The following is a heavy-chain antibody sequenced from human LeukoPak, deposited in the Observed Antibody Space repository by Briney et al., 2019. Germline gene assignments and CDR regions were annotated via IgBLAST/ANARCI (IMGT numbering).Heavy chain of an antibody. J-gene: IGHJ4*02. Sequence: GGSLRLSCAASGFIFSDSAMHWVRQASGRGLEWVGRIRSKANNYATTYAASVKGRFTISRDDSKNTAYLQMNSLKIEDAAVYYCTRPCAGDCTDNYWGQGTLVTVSS. CDR2: IRSKANNYAT. CDR1: GFIFSDSA. CDR3: TRPCAGDCTDNY. V-gene: IGHV3-73*01. D-gene: IGHD2-21*02.